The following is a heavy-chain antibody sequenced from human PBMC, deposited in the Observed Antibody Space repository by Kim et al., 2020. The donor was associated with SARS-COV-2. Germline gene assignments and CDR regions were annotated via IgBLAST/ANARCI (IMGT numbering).Heavy chain of an antibody. V-gene: IGHV4-39*01. CDR1: GGSISSSSYY. D-gene: IGHD5-12*01. CDR3: ARLRDGYNYWYWYFDL. CDR2: IYYSGST. Sequence: SETLSLTCTVSGGSISSSSYYWGWIRQPPGKGLEWIGSIYYSGSTYYNPSLKSRVTISVDTSKNQFSLKLSSVTAADTAVYYCARLRDGYNYWYWYFDLWGRGTLVTVSS. J-gene: IGHJ2*01.